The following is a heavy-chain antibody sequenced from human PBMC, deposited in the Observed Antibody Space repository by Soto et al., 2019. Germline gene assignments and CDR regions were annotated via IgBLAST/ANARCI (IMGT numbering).Heavy chain of an antibody. CDR3: ARKQYSSSWYFDY. Sequence: SETLSLTCTVSGGSISSYYWSWIRQPPGKGLEWIGYIYYSGSTNYNPSLKSRVTISVDTSKNQFSLKLSSVTAADTAVYYCARKQYSSSWYFDYWGQGTLVTVSS. CDR1: GGSISSYY. J-gene: IGHJ4*02. CDR2: IYYSGST. V-gene: IGHV4-59*01. D-gene: IGHD6-13*01.